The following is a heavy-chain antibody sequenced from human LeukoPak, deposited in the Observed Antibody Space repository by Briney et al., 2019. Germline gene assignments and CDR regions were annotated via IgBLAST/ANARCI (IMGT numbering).Heavy chain of an antibody. CDR2: ISYDGSNK. J-gene: IGHJ4*02. CDR3: AKDRGYRLLWFGELSR. CDR1: GFTFSSSG. V-gene: IGHV3-30*18. Sequence: GRSLRLSCADSGFTFSSSGMHSVREAPGEGLEWVAVISYDGSNKYYADSVKGRFTISRDNSKNTLYLQMNSLRAEDTAVYYGAKDRGYRLLWFGELSRWGQGTLFTVSS. D-gene: IGHD3-10*01.